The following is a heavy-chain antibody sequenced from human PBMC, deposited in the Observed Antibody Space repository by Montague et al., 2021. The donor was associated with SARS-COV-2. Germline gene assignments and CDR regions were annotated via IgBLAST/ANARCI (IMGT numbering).Heavy chain of an antibody. V-gene: IGHV4-39*01. CDR1: GGSISSSSYH. Sequence: SETLSLTCIVSGGSISSSSYHWGWIRQPPGKGLEWIGTIYYSGSTYCSPSLKSRVTISVDTSKNQFSLKLSSVTAADTAVYFCARLGDMAIIPPVHWGQGTWVTVSS. CDR3: ARLGDMAIIPPVH. J-gene: IGHJ4*02. D-gene: IGHD3-16*01. CDR2: IYYSGST.